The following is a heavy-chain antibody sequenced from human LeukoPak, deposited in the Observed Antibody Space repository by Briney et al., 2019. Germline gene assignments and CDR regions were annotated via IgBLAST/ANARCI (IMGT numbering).Heavy chain of an antibody. Sequence: GGSLGLSCAASGFTFSSHWMYWVRQAPGKGLEWVANIQPDGSDTYYVDSVKGRFTISRDNAKNSLYLQMNSLRAEDTAVYYCTRIIVEVPGVSDYCDSWGQGTLVTVSS. CDR2: IQPDGSDT. CDR3: TRIIVEVPGVSDYCDS. V-gene: IGHV3-7*05. J-gene: IGHJ4*02. D-gene: IGHD2-2*01. CDR1: GFTFSSHW.